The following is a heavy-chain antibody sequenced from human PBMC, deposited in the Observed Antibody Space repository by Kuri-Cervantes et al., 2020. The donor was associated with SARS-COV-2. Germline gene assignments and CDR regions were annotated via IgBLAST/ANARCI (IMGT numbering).Heavy chain of an antibody. CDR2: IWYDGSNK. CDR1: GFTFSSYG. Sequence: GESLKISCAASGFTFSSYGMHWVRQAPGKGLEWVAVIWYDGSNKYYADSVKGRLTISRDNSKNTLYLQMNSLRAEDMAVYYCARSSGQIFYYYGMDVWGQGTTVTVSS. D-gene: IGHD2-15*01. V-gene: IGHV3-33*08. J-gene: IGHJ6*02. CDR3: ARSSGQIFYYYGMDV.